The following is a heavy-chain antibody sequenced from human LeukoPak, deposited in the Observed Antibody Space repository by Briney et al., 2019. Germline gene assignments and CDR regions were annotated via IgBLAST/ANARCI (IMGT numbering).Heavy chain of an antibody. CDR1: GFTFRNYW. D-gene: IGHD3-16*01. J-gene: IGHJ6*04. V-gene: IGHV3-23*01. Sequence: GGSLRLSCVASGFTFRNYWMYWVRQAPGKGLEWVSTITGSGTTTYYADSVQGRFTISRDNSNNTLYLQMNSLRAEDTALYYCAKPIWGAFPREMDVWGKGTTVTISS. CDR3: AKPIWGAFPREMDV. CDR2: ITGSGTTT.